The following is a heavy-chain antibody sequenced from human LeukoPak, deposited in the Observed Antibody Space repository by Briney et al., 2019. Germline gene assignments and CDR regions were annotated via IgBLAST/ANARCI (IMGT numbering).Heavy chain of an antibody. CDR2: ISGSGGST. Sequence: PGGSLRLSXAASGFTFSSYAMSWVRQAPGKGLEWVSAISGSGGSTYYADAVKGRFTISRDNSKNTLYLQMNSLRAEDKAVYYCAKVYSGSYTTYYFDYWGQGTLVTVSS. CDR1: GFTFSSYA. J-gene: IGHJ4*02. CDR3: AKVYSGSYTTYYFDY. V-gene: IGHV3-23*01. D-gene: IGHD1-26*01.